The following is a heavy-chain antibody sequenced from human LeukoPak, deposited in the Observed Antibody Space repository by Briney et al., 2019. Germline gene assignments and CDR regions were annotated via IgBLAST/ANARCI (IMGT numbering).Heavy chain of an antibody. J-gene: IGHJ4*02. Sequence: PSETLSLTCAVYGGSFSGYYWSWIRQPPGKGLEWIGEINHSGSTNYNPSLKSRVTISVDTSKNQFSLKLSSVTAADTAVYYCARAPSRRYCSGGSCYFLGYWGQGTLVTVSS. CDR2: INHSGST. V-gene: IGHV4-34*01. CDR1: GGSFSGYY. D-gene: IGHD2-15*01. CDR3: ARAPSRRYCSGGSCYFLGY.